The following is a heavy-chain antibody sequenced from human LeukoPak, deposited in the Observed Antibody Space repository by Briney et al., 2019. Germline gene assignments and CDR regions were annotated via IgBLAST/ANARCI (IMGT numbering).Heavy chain of an antibody. V-gene: IGHV4-39*07. Sequence: SETLSLTCTVSGGSISSSSYYWGWIRQPPGKGLKWIGSIYYSGSTNYNPSLKSRVTISVDTSKNQFSLKLSSVTAADTAVYYCARVGYSSASGIDYWGQGTLVTVSS. D-gene: IGHD6-19*01. J-gene: IGHJ4*02. CDR2: IYYSGST. CDR1: GGSISSSSYY. CDR3: ARVGYSSASGIDY.